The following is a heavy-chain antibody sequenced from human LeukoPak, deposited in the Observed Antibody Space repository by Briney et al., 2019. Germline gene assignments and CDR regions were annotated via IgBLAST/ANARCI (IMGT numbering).Heavy chain of an antibody. D-gene: IGHD3-3*01. V-gene: IGHV3-7*03. CDR3: ARAPITIFGVVMEYNWFDP. CDR2: IKQDGSEE. J-gene: IGHJ5*02. CDR1: GFTFSSYW. Sequence: GGSLRLSCAASGFTFSSYWMSWVRQAPGKGLEWVANIKQDGSEEYYVDSVKGRFTISRDNAKNSLYLQMNSLRAEDTAVYYCARAPITIFGVVMEYNWFDPWGQGTLVTVSS.